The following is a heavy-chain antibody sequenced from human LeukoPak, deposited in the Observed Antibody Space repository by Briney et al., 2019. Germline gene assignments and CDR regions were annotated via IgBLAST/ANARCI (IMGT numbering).Heavy chain of an antibody. Sequence: GGSLRLSCAASGFTFSLYAMTWVRQAPGKGLEWVSTITGSGENTYSAESVKGRFTISRDNSENTLYLQMNSLRAEDADVYYCAKGRTYHYFMDVWGQGTTVTVSS. CDR3: AKGRTYHYFMDV. J-gene: IGHJ6*03. CDR1: GFTFSLYA. V-gene: IGHV3-23*01. CDR2: ITGSGENT.